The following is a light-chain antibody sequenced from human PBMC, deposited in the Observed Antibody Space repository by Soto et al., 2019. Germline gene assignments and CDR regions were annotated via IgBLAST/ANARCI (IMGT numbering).Light chain of an antibody. Sequence: DIQMTQSPSTLSASVGDRVTITCRASQSISSWLAWYQQKAGEAPKLLIYKASSLESGVPSRFGGSGSGTEFTLTISSLQSDDFAIYYCQQYNVYPWTFGQGTKVEIK. J-gene: IGKJ1*01. CDR3: QQYNVYPWT. CDR1: QSISSW. CDR2: KAS. V-gene: IGKV1-5*03.